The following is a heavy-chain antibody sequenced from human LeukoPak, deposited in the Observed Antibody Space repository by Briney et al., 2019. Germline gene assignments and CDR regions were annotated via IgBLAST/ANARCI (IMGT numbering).Heavy chain of an antibody. CDR1: GYTLTELS. CDR3: ALRGVPAAHFDY. Sequence: GASVKVSCKVSGYTLTELSMHWVRQAPGKGLEWMGGFDPEDGGTICAQKFQGRVTMTEDTSTDTAYMELSSLRSEDTAVYYCALRGVPAAHFDYWGQGTLVTVSS. D-gene: IGHD2-2*01. V-gene: IGHV1-24*01. J-gene: IGHJ4*02. CDR2: FDPEDGGT.